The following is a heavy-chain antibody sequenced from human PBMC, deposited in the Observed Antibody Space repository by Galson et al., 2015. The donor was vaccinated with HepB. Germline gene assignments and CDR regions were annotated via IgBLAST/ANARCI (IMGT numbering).Heavy chain of an antibody. CDR3: ATGPRIAARPDAFDI. D-gene: IGHD6-6*01. Sequence: VKVSCKVSGYTFTDYYMHWVQQAPGKGLEWMGLVDPEDGETIYAEKFQGRVTITADTSTDTAYMELSSLRSEDTAVYYCATGPRIAARPDAFDIWGQGTMVTVSS. CDR1: GYTFTDYY. V-gene: IGHV1-69-2*01. J-gene: IGHJ3*02. CDR2: VDPEDGET.